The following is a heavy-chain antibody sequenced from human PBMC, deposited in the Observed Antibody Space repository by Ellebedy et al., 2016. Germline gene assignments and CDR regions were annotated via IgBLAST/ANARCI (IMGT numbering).Heavy chain of an antibody. J-gene: IGHJ4*02. CDR1: GFTFSSYG. Sequence: GESLKISXAASGFTFSSYGMHWVRQAPGKGLEWVAVIWYDGSNKYYADSVKGRFTISRDNSKNTLYLQMNSLRAEDTAVYYCARDSPGTTSLDYWGQGTLVTVSS. CDR2: IWYDGSNK. V-gene: IGHV3-33*01. CDR3: ARDSPGTTSLDY. D-gene: IGHD1-7*01.